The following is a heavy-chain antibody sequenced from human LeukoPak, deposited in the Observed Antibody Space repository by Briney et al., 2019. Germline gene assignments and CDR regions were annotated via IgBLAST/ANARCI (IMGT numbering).Heavy chain of an antibody. CDR1: GGSFSGYY. Sequence: PSETLSLTCAVYGGSFSGYYWSWIRQPPGKGLEWIGEINHSGSTNYNPSLKSRVTISVDTSKNQFSLKLSSVTAADTAVYYCAIGSQNTRGYCKTYYYYYGMDVWGQGTTVTVSS. CDR3: AIGSQNTRGYCKTYYYYYGMDV. J-gene: IGHJ6*02. V-gene: IGHV4-34*01. D-gene: IGHD2-2*03. CDR2: INHSGST.